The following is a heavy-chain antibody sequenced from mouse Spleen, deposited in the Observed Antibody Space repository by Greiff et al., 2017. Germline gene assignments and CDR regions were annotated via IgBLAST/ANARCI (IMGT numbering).Heavy chain of an antibody. J-gene: IGHJ2*01. Sequence: DVKLVESGGGLVKLGGSLKLSCAASGFTFSSYAMSWVRQTPEKRLEWVATISSGGGNTYYPDSVKGRFTISRDNAKNTLYLQMSSLKSEDTAMYYCARGLRPFDYWGQGTTLTVSS. CDR3: ARGLRPFDY. V-gene: IGHV5-9*04. D-gene: IGHD1-2*01. CDR1: GFTFSSYA. CDR2: ISSGGGNT.